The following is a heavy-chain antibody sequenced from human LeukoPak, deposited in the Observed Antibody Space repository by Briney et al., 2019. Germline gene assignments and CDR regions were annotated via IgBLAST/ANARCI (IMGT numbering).Heavy chain of an antibody. CDR2: ITGSSSTI. CDR3: ARARIVVVIDDAFDI. V-gene: IGHV3-48*01. CDR1: GFTFSSFS. J-gene: IGHJ3*02. Sequence: GGSLRLSCAASGFTFSSFSMNWVRQAPGKGLEWVSFITGSSSTIYYADSVKGRFTISRDNSKNTLYLQMNSLRAEDTAVYYCARARIVVVIDDAFDIWGQGTMVTVSS. D-gene: IGHD3-22*01.